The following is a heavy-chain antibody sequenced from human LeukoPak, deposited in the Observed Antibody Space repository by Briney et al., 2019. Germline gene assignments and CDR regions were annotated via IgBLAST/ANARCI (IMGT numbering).Heavy chain of an antibody. V-gene: IGHV3-74*01. CDR1: GFTFSSYW. D-gene: IGHD6-13*01. Sequence: GGSLRLSCAASGFTFSSYWMHWVRQVPGKGLVWVSRINNDGSSTTYTDSVRGRFTISRDNAKNTLYLQMNSLRAEDTAVYYCTREVQAAGKTLDYWGQGTLITVSS. CDR3: TREVQAAGKTLDY. J-gene: IGHJ4*02. CDR2: INNDGSST.